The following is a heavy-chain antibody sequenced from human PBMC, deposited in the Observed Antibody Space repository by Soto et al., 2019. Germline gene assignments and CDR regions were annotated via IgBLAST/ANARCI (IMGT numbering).Heavy chain of an antibody. CDR2: ISGSGDST. J-gene: IGHJ4*02. D-gene: IGHD6-19*01. V-gene: IGHV3-23*01. CDR1: GFPFSTYA. CDR3: AKERSSGWSLDY. Sequence: EVQLLESGGGLVQPGGSLRLSCAASGFPFSTYAMNWVRQAPGKGLEWVSGISGSGDSTYYADSVKGRFTVSRDNSKNTRYLQMNSLRAEDTAVFYCAKERSSGWSLDYWGQGTLVTVSS.